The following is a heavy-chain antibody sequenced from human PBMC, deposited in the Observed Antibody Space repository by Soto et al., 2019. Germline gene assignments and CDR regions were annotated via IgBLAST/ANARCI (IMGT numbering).Heavy chain of an antibody. Sequence: EVQLLESGGCLVQPGGSPRLSCAASGLTFSSYAMSWVRQAPGKGLEWVSAISGSGGSTYYAESVKGRFTISRDNSKNTLYLQMNSLRAEDTAVYYCAKDRDGYNQIPFDYWGQGTLVTVSS. CDR1: GLTFSSYA. V-gene: IGHV3-23*01. D-gene: IGHD5-12*01. CDR2: ISGSGGST. CDR3: AKDRDGYNQIPFDY. J-gene: IGHJ4*02.